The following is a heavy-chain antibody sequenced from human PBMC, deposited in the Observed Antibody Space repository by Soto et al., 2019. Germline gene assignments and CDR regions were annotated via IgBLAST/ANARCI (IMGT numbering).Heavy chain of an antibody. CDR3: ARTFDYYGMDV. J-gene: IGHJ6*02. V-gene: IGHV4-38-2*01. CDR2: IYHAGSV. Sequence: PSETLSLTCAVSGYSIASGYYWAWIRQSPGKGLEWIGSIYHAGSVYYNPSLNSRVAVSLVTSKNHFSLKLTSVTAADTAVYYCARTFDYYGMDVWGQGTTVTVSS. CDR1: GYSIASGYY.